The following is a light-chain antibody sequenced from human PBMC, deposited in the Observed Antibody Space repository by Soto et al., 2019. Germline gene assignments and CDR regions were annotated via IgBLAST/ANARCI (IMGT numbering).Light chain of an antibody. V-gene: IGKV3-15*01. CDR3: QQYNNWPPYT. CDR1: PSVSSN. CDR2: GAS. Sequence: EIVMTQSPATLSVSPGERATLSCRASPSVSSNLAWYQQKPGQAPRLLIYGASTSATGTPARFSASGSWREFTLTTSSLHSEDFAGYYCQQYNNWPPYTFGQGTKLEIK. J-gene: IGKJ2*01.